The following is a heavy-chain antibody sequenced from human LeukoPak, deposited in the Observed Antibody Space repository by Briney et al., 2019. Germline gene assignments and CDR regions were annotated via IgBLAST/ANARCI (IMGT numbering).Heavy chain of an antibody. CDR1: GYTFTSYA. V-gene: IGHV1-3*04. CDR3: ARRPELYDYGMDV. D-gene: IGHD6-25*01. CDR2: INTGNGNT. J-gene: IGHJ6*02. Sequence: ASVKVSCKASGYTFTSYAMHWVRQAPGQRLECMGWINTGNGNTRYSQKFQGRVTITRDTSASTAYMELSSLRSEDTAVYYCARRPELYDYGMDVWGQGTTVTVSS.